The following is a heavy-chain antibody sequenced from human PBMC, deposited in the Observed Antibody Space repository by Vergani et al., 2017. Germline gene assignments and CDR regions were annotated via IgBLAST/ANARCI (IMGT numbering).Heavy chain of an antibody. CDR3: ARPHDYGDSFDY. CDR2: MNPNSGNT. CDR1: GYTFTSYD. V-gene: IGHV1-8*01. Sequence: QVQLVQSGAEVKKPGASVKVSCKASGYTFTSYDINWVRQATGQGLEWMGWMNPNSGNTGYAQKFQGRVTMTRNTSISTAYMELSSLRTEATAVYYCARPHDYGDSFDYWGQGTLVTVSS. J-gene: IGHJ4*02. D-gene: IGHD4-17*01.